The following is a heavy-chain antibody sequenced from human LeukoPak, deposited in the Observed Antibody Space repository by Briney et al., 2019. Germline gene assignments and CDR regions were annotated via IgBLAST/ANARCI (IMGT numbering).Heavy chain of an antibody. Sequence: PSETLSLTCTVSGGSISSYYWSWIRQPAGKGLEWIGRIYTSGSTNYNPSLKSRVTMSVDTSKNQFSLKQSSVTAADTAVYYCAREGAVAPYYYYYMDVWGKGTTVTVSS. J-gene: IGHJ6*03. CDR3: AREGAVAPYYYYYMDV. V-gene: IGHV4-4*07. D-gene: IGHD6-19*01. CDR2: IYTSGST. CDR1: GGSISSYY.